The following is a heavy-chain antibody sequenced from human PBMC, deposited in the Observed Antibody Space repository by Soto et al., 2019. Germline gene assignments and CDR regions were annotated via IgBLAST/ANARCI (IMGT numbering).Heavy chain of an antibody. CDR1: GYTFTSYD. D-gene: IGHD2-15*01. CDR2: MNPNSGTT. CDR3: ARGPQDILDH. J-gene: IGHJ4*02. V-gene: IGHV1-8*01. Sequence: QVQLVQSGAEVKKPGASVKVSCKASGYTFTSYDINWVRQATGQGLEWMGWMNPNSGTTGFAQKLQGRVTMTRNTSISTAYVELISPRYEDTAVYYCARGPQDILDHWGQGTLVTVSS.